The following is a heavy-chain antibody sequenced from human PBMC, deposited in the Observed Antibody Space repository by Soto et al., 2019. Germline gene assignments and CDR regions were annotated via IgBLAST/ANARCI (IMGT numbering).Heavy chain of an antibody. CDR3: ASHIVVVRSVWFDP. Sequence: PSETLSLTCTVSGGSISSSSYYWGWIRQPPGKGLEWIGSIYYSGSTYYNPSLKSRVTISVDTSKNQFSLKLSSVTAADTAVYYCASHIVVVRSVWFDPWGQGXLVTVYS. V-gene: IGHV4-39*01. J-gene: IGHJ5*02. CDR2: IYYSGST. CDR1: GGSISSSSYY. D-gene: IGHD2-2*01.